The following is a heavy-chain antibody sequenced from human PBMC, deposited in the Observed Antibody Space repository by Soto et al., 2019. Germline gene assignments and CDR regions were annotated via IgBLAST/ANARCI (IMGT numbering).Heavy chain of an antibody. CDR1: GFTFDTPG. V-gene: IGHV3-30*18. CDR3: ANGANYYDSNGFYLFNF. D-gene: IGHD3-22*01. J-gene: IGHJ4*02. Sequence: GGSLRLSCAASGFTFDTPGMHWVRQAPGRGLEWVAIVSYDGSNQQYSDSVKGRFTISRDNSNNTLYLQMDSLRPEDTAVYYCANGANYYDSNGFYLFNFWGQGTPVTVSS. CDR2: VSYDGSNQ.